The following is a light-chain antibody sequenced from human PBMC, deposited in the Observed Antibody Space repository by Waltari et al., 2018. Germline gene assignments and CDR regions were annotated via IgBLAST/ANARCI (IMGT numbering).Light chain of an antibody. CDR1: SGSVSTIYY. J-gene: IGLJ2*01. CDR3: VLYMGSGISQ. CDR2: STN. V-gene: IGLV8-61*01. Sequence: QTVVTQEPSFSVSPGGTVTLTCGLSSGSVSTIYYPSWYQQTPGQAPRTLIYSTNTRSSGVPDRFSGSILGNKAALTITGAQADDESDYYCVLYMGSGISQFGGGTKLTVL.